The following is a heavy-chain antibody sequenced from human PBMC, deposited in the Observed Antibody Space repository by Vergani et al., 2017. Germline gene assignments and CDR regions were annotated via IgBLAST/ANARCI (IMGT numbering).Heavy chain of an antibody. D-gene: IGHD3-22*01. J-gene: IGHJ6*02. CDR3: ARDFPLDYDSXPRPLVYFYAMDV. CDR1: NYTFRSFG. Sequence: QSQLVQSGAEVRKPGASLKVSCKSFNYTFRSFGITWVRQAPGQGLEWMGWISGFSGDTNYAQKFQDRVTMTTDTSTATAYMELRNLRSDDTAVYYCARDFPLDYDSXPRPLVYFYAMDVWGQGTAVTVS. CDR2: ISGFSGDT. V-gene: IGHV1-18*01.